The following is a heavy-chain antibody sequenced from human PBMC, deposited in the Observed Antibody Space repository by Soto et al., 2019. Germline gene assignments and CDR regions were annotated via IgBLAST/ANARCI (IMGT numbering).Heavy chain of an antibody. CDR2: IKVDGSGT. CDR3: GRGDGDRFDGTVYLGRH. V-gene: IGHV3-74*01. Sequence: EVQLVESGGGLVQPGESLTLSCAASGFTFSSYWMHWVRQAPGKGLVWVSRIKVDGSGTYYADSVQGRFTISRDNAKNTLYRQMNRLRVEYTAVYFCGRGDGDRFDGTVYLGRHWGQGTLVTVSS. J-gene: IGHJ4*02. CDR1: GFTFSSYW. D-gene: IGHD1-7*01.